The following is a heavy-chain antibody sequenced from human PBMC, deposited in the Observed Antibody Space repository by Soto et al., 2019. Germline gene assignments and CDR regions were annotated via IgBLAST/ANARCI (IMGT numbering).Heavy chain of an antibody. CDR3: ARDRTAAGTAMDYYYYYMDV. Sequence: QVQLVQSGAEVKKPGSSVKVSCKASGGTFSSYTISWVRQAPGQGLEWMGRIIPILGIANYAQKFQGRVTITADKSMSTAYMELSSLRSEDTAVYYCARDRTAAGTAMDYYYYYMDVWGKGTTVTVSS. CDR1: GGTFSSYT. V-gene: IGHV1-69*08. J-gene: IGHJ6*03. CDR2: IIPILGIA. D-gene: IGHD5-18*01.